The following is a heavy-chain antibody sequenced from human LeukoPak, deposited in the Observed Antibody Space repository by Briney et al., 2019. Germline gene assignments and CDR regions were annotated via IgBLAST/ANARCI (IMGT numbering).Heavy chain of an antibody. CDR2: LNSDGRST. D-gene: IGHD6-13*01. J-gene: IGHJ4*02. CDR1: GFTFSSYW. V-gene: IGHV3-74*01. CDR3: ARFSTKGSSWFFDY. Sequence: PEGSLRLSCAASGFTFSSYWMHWVREVPGKGLVWVSRLNSDGRSTTYADSVKGRFTISRDNAKNTLYLQMNSLRAEDTAVYYCARFSTKGSSWFFDYWGQGTLVTVSS.